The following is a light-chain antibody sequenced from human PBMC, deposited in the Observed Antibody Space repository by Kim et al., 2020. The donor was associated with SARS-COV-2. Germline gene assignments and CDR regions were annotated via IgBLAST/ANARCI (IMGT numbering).Light chain of an antibody. V-gene: IGLV3-19*01. CDR3: NSRDNSGASYV. Sequence: SELTQDPAVSVALGQTVRITCQGDSLRRYYASWYQQRPGQGPVLVIYAKDNRPSGIPDRFSGSSAGNIASLTITGAQAEDEADYYCNSRDNSGASYVFG. J-gene: IGLJ1*01. CDR1: SLRRYY. CDR2: AKD.